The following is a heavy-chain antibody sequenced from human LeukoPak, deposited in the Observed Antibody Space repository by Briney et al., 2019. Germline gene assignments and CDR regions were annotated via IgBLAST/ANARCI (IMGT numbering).Heavy chain of an antibody. Sequence: PGRSLRLSCAASGFTFSSYGMHWVRQAPGKGLEWVAFIWYDGSNKYYADSVKGRFTISRDNSKNTLYLQMNSLRAEDTAVYYCAKDPYGDYLLDYWGQGTLVTVSS. D-gene: IGHD4-17*01. V-gene: IGHV3-33*06. CDR1: GFTFSSYG. CDR3: AKDPYGDYLLDY. CDR2: IWYDGSNK. J-gene: IGHJ4*02.